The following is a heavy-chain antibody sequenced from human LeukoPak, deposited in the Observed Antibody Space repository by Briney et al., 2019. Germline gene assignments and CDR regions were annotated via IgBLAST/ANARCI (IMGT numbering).Heavy chain of an antibody. CDR2: INPKSGGT. V-gene: IGHV1-2*02. D-gene: IGHD4/OR15-4a*01. CDR3: VPSANYYYFDY. J-gene: IGHJ4*02. Sequence: GASVKVSCKASGYTFTGYYVHWVRQAPGLGFEWMGWINPKSGGTSYPQKFQGRLTMTRDTSISTAYMELSRLRSDDTAVYYCVPSANYYYFDYWGQGTLVTVSS. CDR1: GYTFTGYY.